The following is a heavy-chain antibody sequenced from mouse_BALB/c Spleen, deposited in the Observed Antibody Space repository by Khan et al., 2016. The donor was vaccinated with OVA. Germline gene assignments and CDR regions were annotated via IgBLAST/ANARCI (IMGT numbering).Heavy chain of an antibody. D-gene: IGHD1-1*01. CDR2: ISSGGST. V-gene: IGHV5-6-5*01. Sequence: EVELVESGGGLVKPGGSLKLSCAASGFTFSSYAMSWVRQTPEKRLEWVASISSGGSTYYPDSVKGRFTISRDNARNILYLQMSSLRSEDTAMYYCARDYYYGTEYFDVWGAGTTVTVSS. CDR1: GFTFSSYA. CDR3: ARDYYYGTEYFDV. J-gene: IGHJ1*01.